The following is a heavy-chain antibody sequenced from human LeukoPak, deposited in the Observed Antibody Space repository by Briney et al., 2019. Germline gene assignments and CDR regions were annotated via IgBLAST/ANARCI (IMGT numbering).Heavy chain of an antibody. CDR1: GYTFTDYY. Sequence: ASVKVSCKASGYTFTDYYIHWVRQAPGQGLEWMGWINPNSGGTNHAQKFQDRVTMTRDTSISTAYMELSRLRSDDTAVYYCATRSIVAANRGAFDMWGQGTMVTVSS. CDR3: ATRSIVAANRGAFDM. J-gene: IGHJ3*02. V-gene: IGHV1-2*02. CDR2: INPNSGGT. D-gene: IGHD1-26*01.